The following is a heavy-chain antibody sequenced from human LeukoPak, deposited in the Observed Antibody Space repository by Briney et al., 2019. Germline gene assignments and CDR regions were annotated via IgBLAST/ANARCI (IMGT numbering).Heavy chain of an antibody. D-gene: IGHD4-17*01. Sequence: ASVKVSCKDSGGTFSSYAISWVRQAPGQGLEWMGGIIPIFGTANYAQKFQGRVTITTDESTSTAYMELISLRSEDTAVYYCARFLATSDYGDYGDTGYWGQGTLVTVSS. CDR1: GGTFSSYA. V-gene: IGHV1-69*05. CDR3: ARFLATSDYGDYGDTGY. J-gene: IGHJ4*02. CDR2: IIPIFGTA.